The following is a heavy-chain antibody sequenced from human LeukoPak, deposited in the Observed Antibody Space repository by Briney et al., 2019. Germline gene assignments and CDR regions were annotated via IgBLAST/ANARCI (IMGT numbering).Heavy chain of an antibody. J-gene: IGHJ6*03. CDR2: IYTSGST. CDR1: GGSISTYY. V-gene: IGHV4-4*07. CDR3: ARVGGSSSWPYYYYYYMDV. D-gene: IGHD6-13*01. Sequence: SETLSLTCTVSGGSISTYYWSWIRQPAGKGLEWIGRIYTSGSTNYNPSLKSRVTISVDTSKIQFSLKLSSVTAADTAVYYCARVGGSSSWPYYYYYYMDVWGKGTTVTISS.